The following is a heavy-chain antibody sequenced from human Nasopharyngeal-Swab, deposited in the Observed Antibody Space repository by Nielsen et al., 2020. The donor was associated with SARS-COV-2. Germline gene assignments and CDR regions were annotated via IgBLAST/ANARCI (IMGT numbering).Heavy chain of an antibody. J-gene: IGHJ4*02. CDR1: RYTFTGYY. CDR2: INPNSGGT. V-gene: IGHV1-2*06. Sequence: ASVTVSCKASRYTFTGYYLLWVRHAPGQGLEWMGRINPNSGGTNYAQKFQGRVTMTRDTSISTAYMELSRLRSDDTAVYYCARDRRVIAMAGTGLDYWGQGTLVTVSS. CDR3: ARDRRVIAMAGTGLDY. D-gene: IGHD6-19*01.